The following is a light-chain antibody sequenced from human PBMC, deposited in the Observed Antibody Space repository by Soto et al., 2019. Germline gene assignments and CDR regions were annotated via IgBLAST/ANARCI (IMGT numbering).Light chain of an antibody. J-gene: IGKJ3*01. CDR2: DAS. Sequence: DIQMPQSPSSLSASVGDRVTITCQASQDITNCLNWYQQKPGKAPKLLIYDASKVERGVPSRFSGSGPGTDFTFTISSLQPEYSATYYCQQYDNLLFTFGPGTKVNI. V-gene: IGKV1-33*01. CDR3: QQYDNLLFT. CDR1: QDITNC.